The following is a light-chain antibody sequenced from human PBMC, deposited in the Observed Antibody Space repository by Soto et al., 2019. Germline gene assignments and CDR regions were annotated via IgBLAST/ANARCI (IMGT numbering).Light chain of an antibody. CDR2: DAS. J-gene: IGKJ2*01. CDR3: QQRSNWPRT. V-gene: IGKV3-11*01. CDR1: QNIRNS. Sequence: EIVLTQSPATLSLSPGERVTLSCRASQNIRNSLAWYQQKPGQAPRLLIYDASNRVAGFPARFSGSGSGTDFTLTISSLEPDDFAVYYCQQRSNWPRTFGQGTKLEIK.